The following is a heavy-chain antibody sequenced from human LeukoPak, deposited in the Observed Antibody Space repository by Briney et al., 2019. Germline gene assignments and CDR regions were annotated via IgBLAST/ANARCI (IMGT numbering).Heavy chain of an antibody. V-gene: IGHV3-21*01. CDR1: GFTFSSYS. Sequence: GGSLRLSCAASGFTFSSYSMNWVRQAPGKGLEWVSSISSSSSYIYYADSVKGRFTISRDNVKNSLYLQMNSLRAEDTAVYYCAVDIVVVVAATQVREYFDYWGQGTLVTVSS. D-gene: IGHD2-15*01. J-gene: IGHJ4*02. CDR2: ISSSSSYI. CDR3: AVDIVVVVAATQVREYFDY.